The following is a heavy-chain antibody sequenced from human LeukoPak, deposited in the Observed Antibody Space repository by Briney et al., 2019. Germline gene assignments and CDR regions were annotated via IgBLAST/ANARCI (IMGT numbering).Heavy chain of an antibody. Sequence: SVKVSCEASGGTFSSYAISWVRQAPGQGLEWMGRIIPILGIANYAQKFQGRVTITADKSTSTAYMELSSLRSEDTAVYYCARDVHNYYDSSDDAFDIWGQGTMVTVSS. CDR3: ARDVHNYYDSSDDAFDI. CDR1: GGTFSSYA. CDR2: IIPILGIA. J-gene: IGHJ3*02. D-gene: IGHD3-22*01. V-gene: IGHV1-69*04.